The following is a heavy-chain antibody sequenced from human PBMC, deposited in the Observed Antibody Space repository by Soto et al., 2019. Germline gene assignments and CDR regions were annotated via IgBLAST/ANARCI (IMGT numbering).Heavy chain of an antibody. V-gene: IGHV1-18*01. CDR2: ISAYNGNT. CDR1: GYTFTSYG. J-gene: IGHJ6*02. D-gene: IGHD2-2*01. CDR3: ARSQGSSTSLEIYYYYYYGMDV. Sequence: ASVNVSCKASGYTFTSYGISWVRQAPGQGLEWMGWISAYNGNTDYAQKLQGRVTMTTDTSTSTAYMELRSLRSDDTAVYYCARSQGSSTSLEIYYYYYYGMDVWGQGTTVTVAS.